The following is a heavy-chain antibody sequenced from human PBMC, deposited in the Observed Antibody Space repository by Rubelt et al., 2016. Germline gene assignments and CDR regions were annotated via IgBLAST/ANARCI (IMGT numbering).Heavy chain of an antibody. V-gene: IGHV3-74*01. CDR3: ARDAPHPSAHYDFWSPPGPYYFDY. J-gene: IGHJ4*02. Sequence: GGSLRLSCAASGFTFSSYWMHWVRQAPGKGLVWVSRINSDGSSTSYADSVKGRFTISRDNAKNTLYLQMNSLRAEDTAVYYCARDAPHPSAHYDFWSPPGPYYFDYWGQGTLVTVSS. CDR1: GFTFSSYW. CDR2: INSDGSST. D-gene: IGHD3-3*01.